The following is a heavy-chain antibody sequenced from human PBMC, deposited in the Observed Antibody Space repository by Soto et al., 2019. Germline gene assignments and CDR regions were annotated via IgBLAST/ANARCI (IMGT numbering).Heavy chain of an antibody. V-gene: IGHV4-39*01. Sequence: SETLSLTCTVSGGSIGSSSYYWGWVRQPPGKGLEWIGSIYYSGNTYYNPSLESRVTMSVDTSKNQFSLRLTSVTAADMAVYYCARRPGSSSHYFDDWGQGILATVSS. CDR1: GGSIGSSSYY. CDR3: ARRPGSSSHYFDD. D-gene: IGHD6-13*01. CDR2: IYYSGNT. J-gene: IGHJ4*02.